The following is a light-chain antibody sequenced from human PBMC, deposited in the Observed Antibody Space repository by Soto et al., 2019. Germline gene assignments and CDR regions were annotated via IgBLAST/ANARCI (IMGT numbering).Light chain of an antibody. J-gene: IGKJ5*01. CDR3: MQSTQLPPN. CDR1: QSLLHITGETF. Sequence: VVMTQTPLSLSVAPGQPASISCKSSQSLLHITGETFLFCYLQKPGQSPQLLIYEVSTRVSGVPDRFSGSGSGTDFTLEISRVETDDVGIYYCMQSTQLPPNFGQGTRLEMK. CDR2: EVS. V-gene: IGKV2D-29*02.